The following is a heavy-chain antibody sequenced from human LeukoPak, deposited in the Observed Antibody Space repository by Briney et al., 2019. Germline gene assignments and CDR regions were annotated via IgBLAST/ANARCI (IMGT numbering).Heavy chain of an antibody. D-gene: IGHD3-10*01. CDR3: ARGDGSASFDY. CDR2: IYYSGSI. Sequence: PSETLSLTCTVSGGSISTYYRTWIRQPPGKGLEWIGYIYYSGSINYNPSLKSRVTISVDTSKNQFSLKLSSVTAADTAVYYCARGDGSASFDYWGQGTLVTVSS. CDR1: GGSISTYY. J-gene: IGHJ4*02. V-gene: IGHV4-59*01.